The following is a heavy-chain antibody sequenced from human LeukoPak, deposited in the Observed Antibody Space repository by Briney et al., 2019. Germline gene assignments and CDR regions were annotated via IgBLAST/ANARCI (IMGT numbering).Heavy chain of an antibody. J-gene: IGHJ4*02. Sequence: GGSLRLSCAASGFTFSSYTMSWVRQAPGKGLEWVSTITTSDGNTNYADSVKGRFTVSRDNSKNTLYLQMNSLRAEDTAVYYCAKDGGLWVSAHWGDSWGRGTLVTVSS. CDR3: AKDGGLWVSAHWGDS. V-gene: IGHV3-23*01. CDR1: GFTFSSYT. D-gene: IGHD7-27*01. CDR2: ITTSDGNT.